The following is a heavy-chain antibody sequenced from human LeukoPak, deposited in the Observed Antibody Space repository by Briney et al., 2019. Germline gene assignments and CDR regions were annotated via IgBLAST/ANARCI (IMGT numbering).Heavy chain of an antibody. D-gene: IGHD5-24*01. J-gene: IGHJ4*02. V-gene: IGHV5-51*01. CDR2: IYPGDSDT. CDR3: ARLNDGFYLDY. CDR1: GYTFTSYW. Sequence: GESLKISCKGSGYTFTSYWFGWVRQMPGKGLEWMGIIYPGDSDTRYSPSFQGQVTISADKSITTAYLQWSSLKVSDTAMYYCARLNDGFYLDYWGQGTLVTVSS.